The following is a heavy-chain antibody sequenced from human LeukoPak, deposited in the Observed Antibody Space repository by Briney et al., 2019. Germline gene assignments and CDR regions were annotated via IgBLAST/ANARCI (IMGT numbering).Heavy chain of an antibody. D-gene: IGHD3-10*01. J-gene: IGHJ5*02. V-gene: IGHV3-30*02. CDR3: AKGSGYYGSGGSPPNWFDP. CDR1: GFTFSSYG. Sequence: GGSLRLSCAASGFTFSSYGMHWVRQAPGKGLEWVAFIRYDGSNKYYADSVKGRFTISRDNSKNTLYLQMNSLRAEDTAVYYCAKGSGYYGSGGSPPNWFDPWGQGTLVTVSS. CDR2: IRYDGSNK.